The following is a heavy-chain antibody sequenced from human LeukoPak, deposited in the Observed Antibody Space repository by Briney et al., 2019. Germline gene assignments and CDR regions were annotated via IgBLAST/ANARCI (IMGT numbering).Heavy chain of an antibody. Sequence: GGSLRLSCTTSGFTFTNYGINWVRQAPGKGLEWVAAIWYDGSKTSYTDSVEGRFTDSRDISKNTVYLQMNGLKAEDTAVYYCARDDCSTTPCYAYWGQGTLVTVSS. V-gene: IGHV3-33*01. CDR2: IWYDGSKT. CDR1: GFTFTNYG. CDR3: ARDDCSTTPCYAY. D-gene: IGHD2/OR15-2a*01. J-gene: IGHJ4*02.